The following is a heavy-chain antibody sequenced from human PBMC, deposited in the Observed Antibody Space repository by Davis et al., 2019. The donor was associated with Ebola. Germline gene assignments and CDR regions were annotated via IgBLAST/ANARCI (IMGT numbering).Heavy chain of an antibody. D-gene: IGHD6-19*01. J-gene: IGHJ4*02. Sequence: SVKVSCKASGGTFSSYAISWVRQAPGQGLEWMGRIIPILGIANYAQKFQGRLTLTTDTSTSTAYMELRSLTSDDTAEYYCARGRNGGWDFDYWGQGTRVTVSS. CDR2: IIPILGIA. V-gene: IGHV1-69*04. CDR3: ARGRNGGWDFDY. CDR1: GGTFSSYA.